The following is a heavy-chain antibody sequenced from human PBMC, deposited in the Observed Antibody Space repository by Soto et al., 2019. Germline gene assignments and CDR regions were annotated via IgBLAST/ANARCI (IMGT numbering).Heavy chain of an antibody. Sequence: VQLVESGGGLVKPGGSLRLSCAASGLSFSDYSMTWIRKAPGKGPEWVARISRGGGDTEYADTVKGRFTISRDNAKNSLYLQMDSMRAEDTAVYYCTRGGRSTSYYWEFWGQGTLVTVSS. D-gene: IGHD3-10*01. V-gene: IGHV3-11*06. CDR3: TRGGRSTSYYWEF. CDR2: ISRGGGDT. CDR1: GLSFSDYS. J-gene: IGHJ4*02.